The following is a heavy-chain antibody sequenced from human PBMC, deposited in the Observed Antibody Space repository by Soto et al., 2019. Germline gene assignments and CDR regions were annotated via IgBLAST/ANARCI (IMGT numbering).Heavy chain of an antibody. Sequence: ASVKVSCKASGGTFSSYAISCVRQAPGQGLEWMGGFDPEDGETIYAQKFQGRVTMTEDTSTDTAYLELSSLRSEDTAVYYCATIGSGSGVYYYYGMDVWGQGTTVTVSS. CDR3: ATIGSGSGVYYYYGMDV. J-gene: IGHJ6*02. V-gene: IGHV1-24*01. D-gene: IGHD3-10*01. CDR2: FDPEDGET. CDR1: GGTFSSYA.